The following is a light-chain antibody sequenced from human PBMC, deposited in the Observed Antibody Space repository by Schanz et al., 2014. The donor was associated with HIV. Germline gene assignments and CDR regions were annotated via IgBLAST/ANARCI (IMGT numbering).Light chain of an antibody. J-gene: IGLJ2*01. CDR3: ISYTSDTVL. V-gene: IGLV2-14*02. CDR1: SNDVGTTNR. CDR2: DGS. Sequence: QSVLTQPASVSGSPGQSITISCTGTSNDVGTTNRVSWYQQHPDKAPQLMIYDGSRRPSGVSDRFSGSKSDYTASLTISGLQPEDEADYYCISYTSDTVLFGGGTKLTVL.